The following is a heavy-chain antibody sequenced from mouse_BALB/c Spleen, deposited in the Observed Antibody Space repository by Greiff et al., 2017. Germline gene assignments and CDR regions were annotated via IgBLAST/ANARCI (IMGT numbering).Heavy chain of an antibody. CDR3: ARGWLRGDYCAMDY. Sequence: VQLQQSGAELVKPGASVKLSCTASGFNIKDTYMHWVKQRPEQGLEWIGRIDPANGNTKYDPKFQGKATLTADTSSNTAYLQLSSLTSEDTAVYYCARGWLRGDYCAMDYWGQGTSVTVSS. V-gene: IGHV14-3*02. CDR1: GFNIKDTY. CDR2: IDPANGNT. J-gene: IGHJ4*01. D-gene: IGHD2-3*01.